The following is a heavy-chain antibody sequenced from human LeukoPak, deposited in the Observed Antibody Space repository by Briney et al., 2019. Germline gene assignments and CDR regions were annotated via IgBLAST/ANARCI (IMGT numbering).Heavy chain of an antibody. J-gene: IGHJ2*01. CDR2: ILVSGGST. D-gene: IGHD6-19*01. Sequence: GGSLSLSCPVSGFTSSSYSMRWVRQPAGKGLEWVSSILVSGGSTYYADSVKGRFTISRDNAKNSQYLQMNSLRAEDTAVYYCARDASSGWYGSRYFDLWGRGTLVNVSS. V-gene: IGHV3-23*01. CDR3: ARDASSGWYGSRYFDL. CDR1: GFTSSSYS.